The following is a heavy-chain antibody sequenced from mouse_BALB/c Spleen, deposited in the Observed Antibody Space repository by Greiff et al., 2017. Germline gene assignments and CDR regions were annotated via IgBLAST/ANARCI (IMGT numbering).Heavy chain of an antibody. V-gene: IGHV3-8*02. CDR3: ARYPNYYGSSLWYFDV. CDR2: ISYSGST. J-gene: IGHJ1*01. CDR1: GDSITSGY. D-gene: IGHD1-1*01. Sequence: VQLKESGPSLVKPSQTLSLTCSVTGDSITSGYWNWIRKFPGNKLEYMGYISYSGSTYYNPSLKSRISITRDTSKNQYYLQLNSVTTEDTATYYCARYPNYYGSSLWYFDVWGAGTTVTVSS.